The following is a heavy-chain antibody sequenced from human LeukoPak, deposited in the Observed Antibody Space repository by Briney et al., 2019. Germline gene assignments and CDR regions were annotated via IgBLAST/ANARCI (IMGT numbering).Heavy chain of an antibody. D-gene: IGHD1-26*01. J-gene: IGHJ4*02. CDR3: ARGATTAFHFDY. CDR2: IHHSGST. CDR1: GGSFSGYY. Sequence: SETLSLTCAVYGGSFSGYYWGWIRQPPGKGLEWIGTIHHSGSTYYNPSLKSRVTISEDTSKNQFSLKLSSVTAADTAVYYCARGATTAFHFDYWGQGTLVTVSS. V-gene: IGHV4-34*01.